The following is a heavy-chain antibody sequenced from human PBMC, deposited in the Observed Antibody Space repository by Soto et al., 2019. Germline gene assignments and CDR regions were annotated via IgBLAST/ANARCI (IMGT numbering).Heavy chain of an antibody. CDR2: IYWDDDK. Sequence: QITLKESVPTLVKPTQTLTLTCTFSGFSLSTSGVGVGWIRQPPGKALEWLALIYWDDDKRYSPSPKRTLTITKDTSKNQVVLTMTNMDPVDTATYYCAHRRGRGDSSGYDVYAGSVDAFDIWGQGTMVTVSS. D-gene: IGHD3-22*01. CDR3: AHRRGRGDSSGYDVYAGSVDAFDI. V-gene: IGHV2-5*02. J-gene: IGHJ3*02. CDR1: GFSLSTSGVG.